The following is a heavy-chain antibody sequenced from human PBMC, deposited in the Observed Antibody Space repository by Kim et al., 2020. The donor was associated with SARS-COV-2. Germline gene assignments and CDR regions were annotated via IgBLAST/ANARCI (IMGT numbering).Heavy chain of an antibody. CDR2: IYYSGST. CDR1: GGSISSYY. D-gene: IGHD3-22*01. V-gene: IGHV4-59*01. J-gene: IGHJ4*02. CDR3: ARGYYDSSGYSYHDY. Sequence: SETLSLTCTVSGGSISSYYWSWIRQPPGKGLEWIGYIYYSGSTNYNPSLKSRDTISVDTSKNQFSLKLSSVTAADTAVYYCARGYYDSSGYSYHDYWGQGTLVTVSS.